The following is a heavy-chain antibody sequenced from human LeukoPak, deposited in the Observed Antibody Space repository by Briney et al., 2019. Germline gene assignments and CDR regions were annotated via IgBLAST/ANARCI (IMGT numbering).Heavy chain of an antibody. CDR3: ARDHGPGNYYDSSAYYNY. Sequence: GSLRLSCAASGSTFSSYNMNWVRQAPGKGLEWVSSISSSSSHIYYADSVKGRFTISRDNAKNSLYLQMNSLSAEDTAVYYCARDHGPGNYYDSSAYYNYWGQGTLVTVSS. CDR1: GSTFSSYN. D-gene: IGHD3-22*01. J-gene: IGHJ4*02. V-gene: IGHV3-21*01. CDR2: ISSSSSHI.